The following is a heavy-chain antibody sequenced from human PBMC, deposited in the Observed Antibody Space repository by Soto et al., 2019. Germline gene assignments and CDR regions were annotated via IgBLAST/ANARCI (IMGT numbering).Heavy chain of an antibody. D-gene: IGHD2-2*01. Sequence: QVQLQESGPGLVRPSQTLSLTCTVSGGSITNGDYYWNWIRQHPGKGLEWIGYINYRGTTFYTPSRKSRVFISVETSKNQFYLNLSSVTAADTAVYFCARDAPGEAPYWGQGTLVTVSS. CDR1: GGSITNGDYY. CDR3: ARDAPGEAPY. J-gene: IGHJ4*02. CDR2: INYRGTT. V-gene: IGHV4-31*03.